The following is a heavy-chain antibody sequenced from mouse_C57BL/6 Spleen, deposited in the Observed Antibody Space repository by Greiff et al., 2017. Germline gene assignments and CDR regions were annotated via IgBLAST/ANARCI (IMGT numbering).Heavy chain of an antibody. CDR1: GFNIKDYY. Sequence: EVQLQQSGAELVKPGASVKLSCTASGFNIKDYYMHWVKQRTEQGLEWIGRIDPEDGATKYAPHFQGKATITADTSSNTAYLQLSSLTSEDTAVYYCARRRVVATDWYGDVWGTGTTVTVSS. V-gene: IGHV14-2*01. J-gene: IGHJ1*03. CDR3: ARRRVVATDWYGDV. CDR2: IDPEDGAT. D-gene: IGHD1-1*01.